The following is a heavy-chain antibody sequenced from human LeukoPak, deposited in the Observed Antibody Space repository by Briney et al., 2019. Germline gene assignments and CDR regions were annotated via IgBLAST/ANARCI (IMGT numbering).Heavy chain of an antibody. J-gene: IGHJ4*02. CDR1: GFTFTSYA. V-gene: IGHV3-23*01. D-gene: IGHD3-3*01. CDR2: IIGSGGHT. Sequence: PGGSLRLSCAASGFTFTSYAMSWVRQAPEKGREWVSAIIGSGGHTYHADSVKGRLTISTDNSKNTLYLQMNSLRAEDTAVYYCAKEYYDFWSGYPHDYWGEGTLVTVSS. CDR3: AKEYYDFWSGYPHDY.